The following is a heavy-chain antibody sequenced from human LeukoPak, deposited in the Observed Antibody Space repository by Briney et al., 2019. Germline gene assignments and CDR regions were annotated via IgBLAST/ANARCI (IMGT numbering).Heavy chain of an antibody. CDR3: ARDGISYYYYGMDV. CDR2: IKQDGSEK. Sequence: PGGSLRLSCAASGFTFSSYWMSWVRQAPGKGLEWVANIKQDGSEKYYVDSVKGRFTISRDNAKNSPYLQMNSLRAEDTAVYYCARDGISYYYYGMDVWGQGTTVTVSS. J-gene: IGHJ6*02. CDR1: GFTFSSYW. V-gene: IGHV3-7*01. D-gene: IGHD1-1*01.